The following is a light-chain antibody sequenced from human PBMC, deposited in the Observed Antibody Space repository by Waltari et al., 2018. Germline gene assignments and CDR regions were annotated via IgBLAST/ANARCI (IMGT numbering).Light chain of an antibody. CDR3: QQLLSYPLT. CDR2: AAS. CDR1: QDISSY. J-gene: IGKJ4*01. Sequence: DIQLTQSPSFLSTSVGDRVTITCRANQDISSYLAWYQQKPVKAPKLLISAASTLQSAVPSRFSGSGSGTEFTLTISSLQSEDIATYYCQQLLSYPLTFGGGTKVEIK. V-gene: IGKV1-9*01.